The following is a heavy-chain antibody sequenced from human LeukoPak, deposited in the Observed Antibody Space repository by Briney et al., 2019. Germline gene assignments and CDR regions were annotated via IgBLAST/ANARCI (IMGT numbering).Heavy chain of an antibody. Sequence: PSETLSLTCTVSGGSISSSSYYWGWIRQPPGKGLEWIGSIYYSGSTYYNPSLKSRVTISVDTSKNQFSLKLSSVTAADTAVYYCAGGNIVVVTANQGNWFDPWGQGTLVTVSS. CDR2: IYYSGST. J-gene: IGHJ5*02. CDR3: AGGNIVVVTANQGNWFDP. D-gene: IGHD2-21*02. V-gene: IGHV4-39*07. CDR1: GGSISSSSYY.